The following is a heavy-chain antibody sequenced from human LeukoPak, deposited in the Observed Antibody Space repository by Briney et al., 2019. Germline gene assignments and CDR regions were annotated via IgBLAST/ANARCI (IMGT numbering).Heavy chain of an antibody. J-gene: IGHJ4*02. CDR1: GYTFTSYY. CDR2: INPSGGST. Sequence: ASVTVSCTASGYTFTSYYMHWVRQAPGQGLEWMGIINPSGGSTSYAQKFQGRVTMTRDTSTSTVYMELSSLRSEDTAVYYCAGARKGNYGDYWGQGTLVTVSS. V-gene: IGHV1-46*01. CDR3: AGARKGNYGDY.